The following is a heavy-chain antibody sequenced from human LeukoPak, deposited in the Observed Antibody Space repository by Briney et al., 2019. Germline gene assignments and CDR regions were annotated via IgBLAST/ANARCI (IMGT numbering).Heavy chain of an antibody. CDR2: IIPILGIA. D-gene: IGHD4-11*01. CDR1: GGTFSSYA. CDR3: AREMTTVTTAFDY. J-gene: IGHJ4*02. V-gene: IGHV1-69*04. Sequence: GSSVKVSCKASGGTFSSYAISWVRQAPGQGLEWMGRIIPILGIANYAQKFQGRVTITADKSTSTAYMELSSLRSEDTAVYYCAREMTTVTTAFDYWGQGTLVTVSS.